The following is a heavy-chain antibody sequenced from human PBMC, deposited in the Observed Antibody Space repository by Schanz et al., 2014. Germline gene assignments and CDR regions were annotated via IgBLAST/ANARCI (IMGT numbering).Heavy chain of an antibody. CDR2: IIPILGIA. D-gene: IGHD6-13*01. J-gene: IGHJ4*02. CDR1: GYTFTSHG. Sequence: QVQVVQSGAEVKKPGASVKVSCKASGYTFTSHGISWVRQAPGQGLEWMGRIIPILGIANYAQKFQGRVTITADKSTFTAYMDVSSLRSEDTAVYYCASSGAGYSSSWDFDYWGQGTLVTVSS. CDR3: ASSGAGYSSSWDFDY. V-gene: IGHV1-69*04.